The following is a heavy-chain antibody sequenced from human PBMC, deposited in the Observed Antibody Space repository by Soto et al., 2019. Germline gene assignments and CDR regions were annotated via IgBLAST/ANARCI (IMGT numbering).Heavy chain of an antibody. Sequence: QVQLVQSGAEVKKPGASVKVSCKASNYTFTNYGISWVRQAPGQGLEWMGWISAYNGNTNYAQKLQGRVTMTTDTSRTTADMDVRSLRSADTAVYYCAREGLDYYESSGYYYGPFFDYWGQGTLVTVSS. CDR2: ISAYNGNT. CDR3: AREGLDYYESSGYYYGPFFDY. CDR1: NYTFTNYG. J-gene: IGHJ4*02. V-gene: IGHV1-18*01. D-gene: IGHD3-22*01.